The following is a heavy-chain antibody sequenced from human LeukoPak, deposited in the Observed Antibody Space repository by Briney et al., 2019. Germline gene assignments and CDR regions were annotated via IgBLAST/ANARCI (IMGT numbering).Heavy chain of an antibody. Sequence: SETLSLTCAVYGGSFSGYYWSWIRQPPGKGLEWIREINHSGSTNYNPSLKSRVTISVDTSKNQFSLKLSSVTAADTAVYYCASLAVAGTGYNWFDPWGQGTLVTVSS. CDR2: INHSGST. V-gene: IGHV4-34*01. D-gene: IGHD6-19*01. CDR1: GGSFSGYY. J-gene: IGHJ5*02. CDR3: ASLAVAGTGYNWFDP.